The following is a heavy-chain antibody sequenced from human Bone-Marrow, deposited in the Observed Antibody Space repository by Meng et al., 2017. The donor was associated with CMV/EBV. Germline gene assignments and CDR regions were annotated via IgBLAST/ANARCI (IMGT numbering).Heavy chain of an antibody. CDR3: AKCIVVVPAAIHYGMDV. Sequence: GESLKISCAASGFTFSSYAMSWVRQAPGKGLEWVSAISGSGGSTYYADSVKGRFTISRDNSKNTLYLQMNSLRAEDTAVYYCAKCIVVVPAAIHYGMDVWGQGTTVTVSS. CDR1: GFTFSSYA. J-gene: IGHJ6*02. CDR2: ISGSGGST. V-gene: IGHV3-23*01. D-gene: IGHD2-2*01.